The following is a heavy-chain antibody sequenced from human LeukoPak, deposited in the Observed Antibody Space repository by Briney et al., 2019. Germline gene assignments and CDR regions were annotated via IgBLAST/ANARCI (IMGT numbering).Heavy chain of an antibody. Sequence: ASVKVSCKASGYTFISYGISWVRQAPGQGLEWMGWISAYNNNANYAQRLQGRVTMTTDTSTSTAYMELRSLRSDDTAVYYCTRSDLNWGSSGGGDGMDVWGQGTTVTVSS. J-gene: IGHJ6*02. CDR1: GYTFISYG. V-gene: IGHV1-18*01. D-gene: IGHD3-16*01. CDR3: TRSDLNWGSSGGGDGMDV. CDR2: ISAYNNNA.